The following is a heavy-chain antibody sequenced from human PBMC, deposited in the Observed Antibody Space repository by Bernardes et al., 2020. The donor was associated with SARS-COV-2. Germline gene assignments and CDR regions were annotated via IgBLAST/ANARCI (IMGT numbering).Heavy chain of an antibody. CDR2: IGANGFLT. CDR3: ARGGGSGWPDAFDI. Sequence: GGSLRLSCEASGFSFSRYGTSWVRQAPGKGLEWVSFIGANGFLTYYGDSVKGRFTISKDNAKNTVYLQMNSLRAEDTAVYYCARGGGSGWPDAFDIWGQGTMVTVSS. CDR1: GFSFSRYG. V-gene: IGHV3-23*01. J-gene: IGHJ3*02. D-gene: IGHD6-19*01.